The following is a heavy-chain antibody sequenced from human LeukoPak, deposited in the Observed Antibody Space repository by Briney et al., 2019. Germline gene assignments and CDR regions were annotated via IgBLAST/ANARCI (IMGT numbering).Heavy chain of an antibody. CDR3: ARDSGSGSTYLRFWSAYYYYMDV. Sequence: ASVKVSCKASGYTFTGYYMHWVRQAPGQGLEWMGWINPNSGGTNYAQKFQGRVTMTRDMSISTAYMELSRLRSDDTAVYYCARDSGSGSTYLRFWSAYYYYMDVWGKGTTVTVSS. CDR2: INPNSGGT. CDR1: GYTFTGYY. J-gene: IGHJ6*03. V-gene: IGHV1-2*02. D-gene: IGHD3-3*01.